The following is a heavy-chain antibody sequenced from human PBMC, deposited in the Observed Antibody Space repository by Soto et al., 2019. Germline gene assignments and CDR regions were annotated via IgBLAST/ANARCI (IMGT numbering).Heavy chain of an antibody. CDR2: IKQDASEK. Sequence: GGSLRLSCAASGFTLSVYWMSWVRQAPGKGLEWVANIKQDASEKYYVDSVKGRFTIYRDNTKNSLYLQLHSLRAEDTAEYYCARDSKYGEDYYYGMDVWGQGTTVTVSS. CDR3: ARDSKYGEDYYYGMDV. V-gene: IGHV3-7*01. J-gene: IGHJ6*02. CDR1: GFTLSVYW. D-gene: IGHD4-17*01.